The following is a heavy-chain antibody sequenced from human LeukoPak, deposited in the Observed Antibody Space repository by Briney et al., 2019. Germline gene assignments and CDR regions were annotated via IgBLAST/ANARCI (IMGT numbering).Heavy chain of an antibody. V-gene: IGHV4-59*01. D-gene: IGHD5-12*01. J-gene: IGHJ4*02. CDR2: LYYSGST. CDR3: ARAVNSGFVDFDS. Sequence: PSETLSLTCTVSGGSISTYFWSWIPQPPGKGLEWIGYLYYSGSTNYNPSLKSRVTISVDTSKNQFSLKLSSVTAADTAAYYCARAVNSGFVDFDSGGQGTLVTVSS. CDR1: GGSISTYF.